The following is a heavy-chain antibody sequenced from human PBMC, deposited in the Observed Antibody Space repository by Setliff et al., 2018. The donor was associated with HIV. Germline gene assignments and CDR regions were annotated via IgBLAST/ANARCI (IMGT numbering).Heavy chain of an antibody. V-gene: IGHV3-7*03. CDR1: GFTFSASW. Sequence: GGSLRLSCVDSGFTFSASWMNWVRQAPGKGLEWVANIKPDGSGESYVDSVKGRFTITIDNAKNSLFLHMRALRDDDTAVYYCARGHYTSPSGWGQGTLVTVSS. D-gene: IGHD6-6*01. CDR3: ARGHYTSPSG. J-gene: IGHJ4*02. CDR2: IKPDGSGE.